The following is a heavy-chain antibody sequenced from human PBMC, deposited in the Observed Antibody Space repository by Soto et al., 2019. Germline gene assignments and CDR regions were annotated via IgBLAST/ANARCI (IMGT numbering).Heavy chain of an antibody. CDR2: ICYNGNT. V-gene: IGHV4-61*08. J-gene: IGHJ4*02. CDR1: GGSVNNNDYC. D-gene: IGHD6-6*01. CDR3: ARGKPEARLYYFDY. Sequence: SETLSLTCTVSGGSVNNNDYCWTWIRQPPGKGLVWIGNICYNGNTKYNPSLESRVTISVDTSQNQFSLKLTSVTAADTAVYYCARGKPEARLYYFDYWGQGTLVTVSS.